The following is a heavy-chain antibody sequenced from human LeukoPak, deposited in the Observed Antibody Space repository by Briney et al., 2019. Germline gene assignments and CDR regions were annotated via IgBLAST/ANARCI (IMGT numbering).Heavy chain of an antibody. CDR3: ARRGDYSFGDWFDP. CDR1: EGSIRHKTYY. J-gene: IGHJ5*02. CDR2: IYKNGDT. Sequence: SGPTPVKPSQTLSLTCSGSEGSIRHKTYYWVWIRQSPGKGLEWLGCIYKNGDTYYNPSVESRLSISVDTSKNQFYLNMTSVTAADTAVYFCARRGDYSFGDWFDPWGQGLLVTVSS. V-gene: IGHV4-39*01. D-gene: IGHD1-26*01.